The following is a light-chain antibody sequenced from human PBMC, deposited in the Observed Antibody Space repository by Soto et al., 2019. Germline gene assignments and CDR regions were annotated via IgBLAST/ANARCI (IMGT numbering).Light chain of an antibody. Sequence: QSALTQPVSVSGSPGQSITISCTGTSSDVGGYNYVSWYQQHPGKAPKLMIYDVSNRPSGVSNRFSGSKSGNTASLTISGLQAEDEANYYCSSYTSSSILYVFGTGTKVTVL. V-gene: IGLV2-14*01. J-gene: IGLJ1*01. CDR1: SSDVGGYNY. CDR2: DVS. CDR3: SSYTSSSILYV.